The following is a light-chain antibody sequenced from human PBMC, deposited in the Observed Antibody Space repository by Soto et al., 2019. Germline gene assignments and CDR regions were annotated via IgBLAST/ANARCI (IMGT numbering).Light chain of an antibody. V-gene: IGLV1-40*01. CDR1: SSNIGAGYD. CDR3: QSYDISLSGWV. CDR2: GNS. Sequence: QSVLTQPPSVSGAPGQRVTISCTESSSNIGAGYDVHWYQQLPGTPPKLLIYGNSNRPSGVPDRFSGSKSGTSASLAITGLQAEDEADYYCQSYDISLSGWVFGGGTKLTVL. J-gene: IGLJ3*02.